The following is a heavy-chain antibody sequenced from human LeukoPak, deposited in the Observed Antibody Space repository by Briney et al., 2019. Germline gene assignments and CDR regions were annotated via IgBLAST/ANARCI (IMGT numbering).Heavy chain of an antibody. D-gene: IGHD3-22*01. CDR3: ARDVPHYYDSSGYYDY. CDR2: IKPNSGGT. Sequence: ASVKVSCKASGYTFTGYYMHWVRQAPGQGLEWMGWIKPNSGGTNYAQKFQGRVTMTRDTSISTAYMELSRLRSDDTAVYYCARDVPHYYDSSGYYDYWGQGTLVTVSS. V-gene: IGHV1-2*02. CDR1: GYTFTGYY. J-gene: IGHJ4*02.